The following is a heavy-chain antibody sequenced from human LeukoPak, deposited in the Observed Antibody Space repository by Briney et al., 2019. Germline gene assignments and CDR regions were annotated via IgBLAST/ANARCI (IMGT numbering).Heavy chain of an antibody. V-gene: IGHV3-53*01. CDR1: GFTVITND. Sequence: GGSLRLSCTASGFTVITNDMTWVRQAPGKGLEWVSVLYSDGNTKYADSVQGRFTISRDNSKNTLYLEMNSLSPDDTAVYYCARGVEPLAVNTLAYWGQGTLVTVSS. J-gene: IGHJ4*02. D-gene: IGHD1-14*01. CDR2: LYSDGNT. CDR3: ARGVEPLAVNTLAY.